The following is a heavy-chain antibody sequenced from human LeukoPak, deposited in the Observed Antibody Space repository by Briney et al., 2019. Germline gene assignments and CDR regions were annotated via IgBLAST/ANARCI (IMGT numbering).Heavy chain of an antibody. CDR3: ARPANRGDAFDI. D-gene: IGHD2/OR15-2a*01. CDR1: GYRFTSYW. Sequence: PGQSLKISCKGSGYRFTSYWIGWVRQMPGKGLEWMGIIYPGDSDTRYSPSFQGQVTISADKSITTAYLQWSSLRASDTAMYYCARPANRGDAFDIWGQGTMVTVSS. CDR2: IYPGDSDT. J-gene: IGHJ3*02. V-gene: IGHV5-51*01.